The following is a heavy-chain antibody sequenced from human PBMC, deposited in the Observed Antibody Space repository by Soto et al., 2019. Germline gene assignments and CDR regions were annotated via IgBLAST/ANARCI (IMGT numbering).Heavy chain of an antibody. D-gene: IGHD6-13*01. CDR2: ISAYNGNT. V-gene: IGHV1-18*01. CDR3: ARDRGEGSWLDLIDY. CDR1: GYTFTSYG. Sequence: QVQLVQSGAEVKKPGASVKVSCKASGYTFTSYGISWVRQAPGQGLEWMGWISAYNGNTNYAQKLQGRVTMTTDTSTSTADRELRSLRSNDTAVYYCARDRGEGSWLDLIDYWGQGTLVTVSS. J-gene: IGHJ4*02.